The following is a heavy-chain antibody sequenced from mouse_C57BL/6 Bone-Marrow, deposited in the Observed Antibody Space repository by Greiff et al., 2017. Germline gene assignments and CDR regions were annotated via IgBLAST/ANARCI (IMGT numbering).Heavy chain of an antibody. CDR2: IHPNSGST. V-gene: IGHV1-64*01. CDR1: GYTFTSYW. J-gene: IGHJ3*01. CDR3: ASLGWLLRVGFAC. D-gene: IGHD2-3*01. Sequence: QVQLQQSGAELVKPGASVKLSCKASGYTFTSYWMHWVKQRPGQGLEWIGMIHPNSGSTNYNEKFKSKATLTVDKSSSTAYMQLSSLTSEDSAVYYCASLGWLLRVGFACWGQGTLVTVSA.